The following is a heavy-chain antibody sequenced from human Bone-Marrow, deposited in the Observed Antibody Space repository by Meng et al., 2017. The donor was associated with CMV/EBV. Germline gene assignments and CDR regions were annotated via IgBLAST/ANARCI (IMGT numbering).Heavy chain of an antibody. D-gene: IGHD1-26*01. V-gene: IGHV3-23*01. CDR2: ISGTGSST. Sequence: GGSLRLSCAASGFTFTNYAMSWVRQAPGKGLEWVSAISGTGSSTYYADSVKVRFTISRDNSKNTLYLQMNSLRAEDTAVYYCASNSGSYLYYFDYWGQGTTVTVSS. CDR1: GFTFTNYA. CDR3: ASNSGSYLYYFDY. J-gene: IGHJ4*03.